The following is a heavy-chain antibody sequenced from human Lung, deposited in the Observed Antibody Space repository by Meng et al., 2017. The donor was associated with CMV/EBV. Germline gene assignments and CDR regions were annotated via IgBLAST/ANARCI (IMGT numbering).Heavy chain of an antibody. J-gene: IGHJ4*02. D-gene: IGHD1-1*01. CDR2: IWFDGSSK. Sequence: QGQLVEFGGGGVRPGGSLRLSCGASGLSTYGMHWVRQVPGKGLEWVAFIWFDGSSKYYADSVKGRFSISRDNSKNTLYLQMNSLRPEDTGVYYCAKDGKSGGYFDYWGQGTLVTVSS. CDR3: AKDGKSGGYFDY. CDR1: GLSTYG. V-gene: IGHV3-30*02.